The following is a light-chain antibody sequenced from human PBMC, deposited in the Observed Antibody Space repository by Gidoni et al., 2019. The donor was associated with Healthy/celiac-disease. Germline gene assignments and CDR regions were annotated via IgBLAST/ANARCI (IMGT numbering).Light chain of an antibody. CDR3: QQYGSSPLT. Sequence: EIVLTQSPGTRSLSPGERATLSCRASQSVSSSYLAWYQQKPGQAPRLLIYGASSRATGIPDRFSGSGSGTDFTLTISRLDPEDFAVYYCQQYGSSPLTFGPGTKVDIK. J-gene: IGKJ3*01. CDR2: GAS. V-gene: IGKV3-20*01. CDR1: QSVSSSY.